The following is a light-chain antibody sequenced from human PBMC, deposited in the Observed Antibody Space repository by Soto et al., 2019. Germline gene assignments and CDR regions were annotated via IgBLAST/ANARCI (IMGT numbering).Light chain of an antibody. CDR3: QHYNTYPWT. CDR1: QSISSW. CDR2: KAS. J-gene: IGKJ1*01. Sequence: DIQMTQSPSTLSASVGDRVTITCRASQSISSWVAWYQQKPGKGPELLIYKASHLESGVPSRFSGSGSGTEFTLTISSLQPGDFATYYCQHYNTYPWTFGHGTKVDIK. V-gene: IGKV1-5*03.